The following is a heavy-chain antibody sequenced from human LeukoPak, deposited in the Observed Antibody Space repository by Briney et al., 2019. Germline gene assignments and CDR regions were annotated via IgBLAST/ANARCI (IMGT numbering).Heavy chain of an antibody. J-gene: IGHJ4*02. CDR2: IYYSGST. CDR1: GGSISSYY. V-gene: IGHV4-59*01. D-gene: IGHD3-3*01. Sequence: PSETLSLTCTVSGGSISSYYWSWIRQPPGKGLEWIGYIYYSGSTNYNPSLKSRVTISVDTSKNQFSLKLSSVTAADTAVYYCARTFGGYFDYWGQGTLVTVSS. CDR3: ARTFGGYFDY.